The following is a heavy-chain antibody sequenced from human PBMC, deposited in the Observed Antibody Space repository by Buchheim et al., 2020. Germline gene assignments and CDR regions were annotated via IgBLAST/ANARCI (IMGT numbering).Heavy chain of an antibody. Sequence: QVQLVESGGGVVQPGRSLRLSCAASGFTFSSYAMHWVRQAPGKGLEWVAVISYDGSNKYYADSVKGRFTISRDNSKNTLYLQMNSLRAEDTAVYYCARDQDPIVATILIDYWGQGTL. D-gene: IGHD5-12*01. CDR2: ISYDGSNK. CDR1: GFTFSSYA. V-gene: IGHV3-30*04. CDR3: ARDQDPIVATILIDY. J-gene: IGHJ4*02.